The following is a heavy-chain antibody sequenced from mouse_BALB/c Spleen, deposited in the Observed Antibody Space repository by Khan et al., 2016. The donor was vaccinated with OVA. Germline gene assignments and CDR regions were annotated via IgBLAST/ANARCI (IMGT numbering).Heavy chain of an antibody. CDR2: ISYSGST. V-gene: IGHV3-2*02. J-gene: IGHJ4*01. CDR1: GYSITSNYA. Sequence: EVQLQESGPGLVKPSQSLSLTCTVNGYSITSNYAWNWIRQFPGNKLEWMGYISYSGSTNYNPSLKSRLSITRDTSKNQFFLLLQSVTTEDSATYYCARGNYYGYALDYGGQGTSVTVFS. CDR3: ARGNYYGYALDY. D-gene: IGHD1-1*01.